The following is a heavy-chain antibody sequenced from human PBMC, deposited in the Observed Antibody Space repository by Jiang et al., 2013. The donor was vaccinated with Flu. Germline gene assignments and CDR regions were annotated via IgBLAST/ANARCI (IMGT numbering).Heavy chain of an antibody. D-gene: IGHD3/OR15-3a*01. CDR3: AKGRYDFDAFDI. CDR2: ISYDGSNK. V-gene: IGHV3-30*18. J-gene: IGHJ3*02. Sequence: EWVAVISYDGSNKYYADSVKGRFTISRDNSKNTLYLQMNSLRAEDTAVYYCAKGRYDFDAFDIWGQGTMVTVSS.